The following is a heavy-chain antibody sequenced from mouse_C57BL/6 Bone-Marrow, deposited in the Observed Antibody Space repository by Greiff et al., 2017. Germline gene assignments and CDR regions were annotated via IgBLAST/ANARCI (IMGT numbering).Heavy chain of an antibody. Sequence: EVQLQQSGAELVRPGASVKLSCTASGFNIKDYYMHWVKQRPEQGLEWIGRIDPEDGDTEYAPKFQGKATMTADTSSNTAYLQLSSLTSEDTAVYYCTTCIITTVVADYWGQGTTLTVSS. CDR1: GFNIKDYY. V-gene: IGHV14-1*01. CDR2: IDPEDGDT. D-gene: IGHD1-1*01. J-gene: IGHJ2*01. CDR3: TTCIITTVVADY.